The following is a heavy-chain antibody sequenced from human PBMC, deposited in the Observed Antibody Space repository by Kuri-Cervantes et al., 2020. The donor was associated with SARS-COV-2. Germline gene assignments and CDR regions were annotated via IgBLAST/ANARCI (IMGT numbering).Heavy chain of an antibody. V-gene: IGHV4-39*01. Sequence: SGILSSTCTVNSGSRSHPNYDWGWIRQPPGKGLEWIGSIPSAGGTYYSPFLKSRVTISVDTSKNQFSLKLTSVTAADTAVYYCARQPCTSPSCYLGDDAFDIWGQGTMVTVSS. CDR1: SGSRSHPNYD. CDR3: ARQPCTSPSCYLGDDAFDI. D-gene: IGHD2-2*01. CDR2: IPSAGGT. J-gene: IGHJ3*02.